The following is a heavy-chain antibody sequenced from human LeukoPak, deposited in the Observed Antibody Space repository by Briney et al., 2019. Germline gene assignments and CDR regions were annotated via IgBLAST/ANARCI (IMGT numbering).Heavy chain of an antibody. J-gene: IGHJ6*02. Sequence: PGGSLRLSCAASGFTFSSYGMHWVRQAPGKGLEWVAVISYDGSNKYYADSVKGRFTISRDNSKNTLYLQMNSLRAEDTAVYYCAKSGVGDYSDYYGMDVWGQGTTVTVSS. V-gene: IGHV3-30*18. CDR3: AKSGVGDYSDYYGMDV. CDR1: GFTFSSYG. D-gene: IGHD4-17*01. CDR2: ISYDGSNK.